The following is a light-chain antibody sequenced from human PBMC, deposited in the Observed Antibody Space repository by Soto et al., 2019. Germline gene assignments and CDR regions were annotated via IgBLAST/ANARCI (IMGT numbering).Light chain of an antibody. J-gene: IGLJ1*01. CDR1: SSDVGGYNY. CDR3: SPYTSSSTRV. CDR2: DVS. Sequence: QSVLTQPASVSGSPGQSITISCTGTSSDVGGYNYVSWYQQHPGKAPKLMIYDVSNRPSGVSNRFSGSKSGNTASLTISGLQAEDEADYYCSPYTSSSTRVSGTGTKVTVL. V-gene: IGLV2-14*01.